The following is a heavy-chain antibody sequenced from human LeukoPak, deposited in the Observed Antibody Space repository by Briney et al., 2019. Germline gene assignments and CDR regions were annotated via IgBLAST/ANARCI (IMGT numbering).Heavy chain of an antibody. J-gene: IGHJ4*02. CDR3: AKDKIPYCGGDCLYYFDY. Sequence: PGGSLRLSCAASGFSFSTYGMHWVRQAPGKGLEWVTVISYDGSDKYYADSVKGRFTISRDNSKNTLYLQMNSLRAEDTAVYYCAKDKIPYCGGDCLYYFDYWGQGILVTVSS. V-gene: IGHV3-30*18. D-gene: IGHD2-21*02. CDR2: ISYDGSDK. CDR1: GFSFSTYG.